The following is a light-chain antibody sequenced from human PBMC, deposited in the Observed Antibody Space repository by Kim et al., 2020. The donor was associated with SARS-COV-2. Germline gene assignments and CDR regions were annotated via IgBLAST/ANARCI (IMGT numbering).Light chain of an antibody. CDR3: QSYNRDDVL. CDR2: EED. Sequence: SGTMDKKLVKCDRQRPGVDATTVICEEDLRPSGVSDRFSGSSDNSSNSPSLTISGLRTEDEADYYCQSYNRDDVLFGGGTHLTVL. J-gene: IGLJ2*01. V-gene: IGLV6-57*02. CDR1: SGTMDKKL.